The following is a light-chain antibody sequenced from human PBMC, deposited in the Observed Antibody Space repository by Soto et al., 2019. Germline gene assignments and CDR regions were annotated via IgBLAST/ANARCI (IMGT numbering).Light chain of an antibody. J-gene: IGLJ1*01. CDR2: GVN. Sequence: QSVLTQPRSVSGSPGQSLTISCTGTNSDVDDYRYVSWYQQFPGKAPKLVIYGVNQRPSGVPNRFSASNSDNTASLTISGLQAEDEADYFCKSYAGSNTYVFGSGTKVTVL. CDR1: NSDVDDYRY. V-gene: IGLV2-11*01. CDR3: KSYAGSNTYV.